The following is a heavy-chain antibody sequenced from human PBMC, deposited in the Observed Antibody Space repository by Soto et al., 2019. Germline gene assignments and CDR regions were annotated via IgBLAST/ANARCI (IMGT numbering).Heavy chain of an antibody. Sequence: PSETLSLTCTVSGGSISSGGYYWSWIRQPPGKGLEWIGYIYYSGSTNYNPSLKSRVTISVDTSKNQFSLKLSSVTAADTAVYYCARFLSSSSLINWFDPWGQGTLVTVSS. J-gene: IGHJ5*02. CDR3: ARFLSSSSLINWFDP. CDR1: GGSISSGGYY. V-gene: IGHV4-61*08. D-gene: IGHD6-6*01. CDR2: IYYSGST.